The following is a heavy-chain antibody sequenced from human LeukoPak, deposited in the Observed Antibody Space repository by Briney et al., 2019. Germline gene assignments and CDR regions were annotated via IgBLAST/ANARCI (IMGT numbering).Heavy chain of an antibody. CDR3: ASMYFSQYLQH. CDR1: GFTFNNNY. V-gene: IGHV3-53*01. Sequence: GGSLRLSCAASGFTFNNNYMSWVRQAPGKGLEWVSVIYSGGSTYYADSVKGRFTISRDNSKNTLYLQMNSLRAEDTAVYYCASMYFSQYLQHWDQGTLVSVSS. CDR2: IYSGGST. J-gene: IGHJ1*01. D-gene: IGHD2-8*01.